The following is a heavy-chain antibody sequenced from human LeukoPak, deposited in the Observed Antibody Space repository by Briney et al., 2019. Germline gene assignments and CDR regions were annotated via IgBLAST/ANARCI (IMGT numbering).Heavy chain of an antibody. CDR1: GDSLRNYY. CDR2: FYNSGNT. J-gene: IGHJ5*02. CDR3: ARADCSRTHCPERFDP. Sequence: SETLSLTCTVSGDSLRNYYWSWIRETPVKGLEWIGCFYNSGNTKCNPSLKSRVTISVDTSKNPFSLNLSSVTAADTAVYYCARADCSRTHCPERFDPWGQGTLVTVSS. V-gene: IGHV4-59*01. D-gene: IGHD2-2*01.